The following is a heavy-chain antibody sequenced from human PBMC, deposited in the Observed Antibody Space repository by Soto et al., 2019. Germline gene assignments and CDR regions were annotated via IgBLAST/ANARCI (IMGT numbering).Heavy chain of an antibody. D-gene: IGHD5-18*01. V-gene: IGHV1-46*01. Sequence: GASVKVSCKASGYTFTHYYIHWVRQAPGQGLEWMGIINPNGGITTYAQKFRAGFTMTRDTSTSTVYLEMSSLRSDDSAIFYCATSVNSAMPLDYWRKESLVIISS. CDR1: GYTFTHYY. J-gene: IGHJ4*01. CDR3: ATSVNSAMPLDY. CDR2: INPNGGIT.